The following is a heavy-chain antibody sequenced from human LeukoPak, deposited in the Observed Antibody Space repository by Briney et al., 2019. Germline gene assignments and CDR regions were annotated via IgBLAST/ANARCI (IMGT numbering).Heavy chain of an antibody. CDR1: GGTFSSYA. Sequence: SVKVSCKASGGTFSSYAISWVRQAPGQGLEWMGGIIPIFGTANYAQKFQGRVTITADKSTSTAYMELSSLRSEDTAVYYCAARFYDILTGNYYYGMDVRGKGTTVTVSS. CDR2: IIPIFGTA. J-gene: IGHJ6*04. CDR3: AARFYDILTGNYYYGMDV. V-gene: IGHV1-69*06. D-gene: IGHD3-9*01.